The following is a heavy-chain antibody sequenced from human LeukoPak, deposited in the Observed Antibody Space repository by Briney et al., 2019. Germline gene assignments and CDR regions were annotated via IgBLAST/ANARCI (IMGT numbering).Heavy chain of an antibody. CDR1: GFTFSSYS. D-gene: IGHD3-10*01. CDR2: ISGSGGST. Sequence: GGSLRLSCAASGFTFSSYSMNWVRQAPGKGLEWVSAISGSGGSTYYADSVKGRFTISRDNSKNTLYLRMNSLRAEDTAVYYCAKDRLGYYGSGSYYNWFDPWGQGTLVTVSS. CDR3: AKDRLGYYGSGSYYNWFDP. J-gene: IGHJ5*02. V-gene: IGHV3-23*01.